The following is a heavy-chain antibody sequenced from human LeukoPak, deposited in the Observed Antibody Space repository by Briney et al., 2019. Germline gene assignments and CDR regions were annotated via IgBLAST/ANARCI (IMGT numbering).Heavy chain of an antibody. V-gene: IGHV3-7*01. J-gene: IGHJ4*02. CDR1: GFTFSSYW. CDR3: ARDLRVRFLDWLLSRRTNFDY. CDR2: IKQDGSEK. Sequence: PGGSLRLSCAASGFTFSSYWMSWVRQAPGKGLEWVANIKQDGSEKYYVDSVKGRFTISRDNAKNSLYLQMNSLRAEDTAVYYCARDLRVRFLDWLLSRRTNFDYWGQGTLVTVSS. D-gene: IGHD3-3*01.